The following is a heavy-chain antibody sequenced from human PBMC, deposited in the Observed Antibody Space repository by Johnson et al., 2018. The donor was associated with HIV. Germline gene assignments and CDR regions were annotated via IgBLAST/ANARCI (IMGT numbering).Heavy chain of an antibody. D-gene: IGHD3-3*01. CDR1: GFTFDDYG. J-gene: IGHJ3*02. Sequence: VQLVESGGGVVRPGGSLRLSCAASGFTFDDYGMSWVRQPPGKGLEWVSGINWNGGTTGYADSVKGRFTISRDNAKNSLYLVMKSLRDEDTAVYYCARGGFWSGDAFDIWGQGTMVTVSS. V-gene: IGHV3-20*04. CDR2: INWNGGTT. CDR3: ARGGFWSGDAFDI.